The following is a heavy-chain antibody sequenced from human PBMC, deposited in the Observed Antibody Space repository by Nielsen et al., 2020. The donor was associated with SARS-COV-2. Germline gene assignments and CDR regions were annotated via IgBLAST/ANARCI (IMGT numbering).Heavy chain of an antibody. Sequence: GGSLRLSCAASGFTFSNYAMSWVRQGPGKGLEWVSGISGSGASTYYADSVKGRFTISRDNSKNPLYLQMNSLRAEDTAVYYCARGRTAVTPGCLDYWGQGTLVTVSS. V-gene: IGHV3-23*01. CDR2: ISGSGAST. J-gene: IGHJ4*02. CDR1: GFTFSNYA. D-gene: IGHD4-17*01. CDR3: ARGRTAVTPGCLDY.